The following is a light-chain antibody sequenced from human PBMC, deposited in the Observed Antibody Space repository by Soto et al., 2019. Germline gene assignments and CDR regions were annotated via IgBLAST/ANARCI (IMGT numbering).Light chain of an antibody. CDR1: SSDDGVYNY. Sequence: QSALTQPASVSGSPGQSITISCTGTSSDDGVYNYVSWYQQHPGKAPKLMIYEVSNRPSGVSNRFSGSKSGNTAYLTSSGHQAEDEADYYCSSYTSSSNYVFGTGNKLTVL. CDR3: SSYTSSSNYV. V-gene: IGLV2-14*01. J-gene: IGLJ1*01. CDR2: EVS.